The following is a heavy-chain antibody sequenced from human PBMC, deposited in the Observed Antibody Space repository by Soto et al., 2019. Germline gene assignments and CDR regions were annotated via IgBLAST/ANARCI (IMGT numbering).Heavy chain of an antibody. J-gene: IGHJ1*01. CDR3: ARLSYSSGYQAQH. V-gene: IGHV3-30-3*01. CDR2: ISYDGSNK. CDR1: GFTFSSYA. D-gene: IGHD3-22*01. Sequence: QVQLVESGGGVVQPGRSLRLSCAASGFTFSSYAMHWVRQAPGKGLEWVAVISYDGSNKYYADSVKGRFTISRDNSKNTLYLQMNSLRAEDTAVYYCARLSYSSGYQAQHWGQGTLFTVSS.